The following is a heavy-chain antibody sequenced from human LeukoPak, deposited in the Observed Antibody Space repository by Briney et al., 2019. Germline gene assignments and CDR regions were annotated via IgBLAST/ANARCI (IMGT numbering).Heavy chain of an antibody. J-gene: IGHJ4*02. CDR3: ARFAAVSTNFDY. Sequence: GGSLRLSCAASGFTFSSHWMSWVRQTPGKGLDWVANIKQDGSEKYYVDSVKGRFTISRDNAKNSLYLQMNSLTAEDTAVYYCARFAAVSTNFDYWGQGTLVTVSS. V-gene: IGHV3-7*01. D-gene: IGHD6-13*01. CDR2: IKQDGSEK. CDR1: GFTFSSHW.